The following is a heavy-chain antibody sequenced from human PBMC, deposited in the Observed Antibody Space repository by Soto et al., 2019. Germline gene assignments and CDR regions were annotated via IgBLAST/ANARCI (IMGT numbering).Heavy chain of an antibody. CDR1: GGSISSGDYY. D-gene: IGHD3-10*01. CDR2: IYYSGST. Sequence: PSETLSLTCTVSGGSISSGDYYWSWIRQPPGKGLEWIGYIYYSGSTYYNPSLKSRVTISVDTSKNQFSLKLSPVTAADTAVYYCARGVGYGSGSEPSKNKKRTFDYWGQGTLVTVSS. V-gene: IGHV4-30-4*01. CDR3: ARGVGYGSGSEPSKNKKRTFDY. J-gene: IGHJ4*02.